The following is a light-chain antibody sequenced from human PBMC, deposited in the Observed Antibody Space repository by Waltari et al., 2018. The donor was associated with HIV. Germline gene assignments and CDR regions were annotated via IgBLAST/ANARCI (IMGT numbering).Light chain of an antibody. CDR3: QAWDRTTGV. CDR2: QDK. J-gene: IGLJ1*01. V-gene: IGLV3-1*01. CDR1: KMGEKY. Sequence: SFELTQPPSLSVSPGQTANISCSGEKMGEKYVSWYQQKSGQPPVVVIFQDKRRPSGISERFSGSNSGNTATLTISGTQPIDEVDYYCQAWDRTTGVFGTGTKLTVL.